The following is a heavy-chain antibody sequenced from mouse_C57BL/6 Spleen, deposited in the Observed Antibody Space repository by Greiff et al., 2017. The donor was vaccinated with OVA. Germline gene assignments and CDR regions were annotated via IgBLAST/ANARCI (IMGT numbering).Heavy chain of an antibody. CDR3: ASYYDYDNWFAY. Sequence: QVQLQQPGAELVKPGASVKLSCKASGYTFTSYWMHWVKQRPGQGLEWIGMIHPNSGSTNYNEKFKSKATLTVDKSSSTAYMQLSSLTSEDSAVYYCASYYDYDNWFAYWGQGTLVTVSA. V-gene: IGHV1-64*01. CDR1: GYTFTSYW. D-gene: IGHD2-4*01. CDR2: IHPNSGST. J-gene: IGHJ3*01.